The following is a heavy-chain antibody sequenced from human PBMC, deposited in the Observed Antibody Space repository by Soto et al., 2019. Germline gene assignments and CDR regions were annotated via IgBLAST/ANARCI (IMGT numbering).Heavy chain of an antibody. Sequence: QVQLQESGPGLVKPSQTLSLTCAVSGGSISRSVYYCNWIRQHPGKGLEWIGYIHNSGTTYYNPSLKSRLPFSVDTSKNQFSLKLNSVTTADTAVYYCARDPIVRGVVGWYFDLWGRGTLVTVSS. V-gene: IGHV4-31*11. J-gene: IGHJ2*01. CDR2: IHNSGTT. D-gene: IGHD3-10*01. CDR3: ARDPIVRGVVGWYFDL. CDR1: GGSISRSVYY.